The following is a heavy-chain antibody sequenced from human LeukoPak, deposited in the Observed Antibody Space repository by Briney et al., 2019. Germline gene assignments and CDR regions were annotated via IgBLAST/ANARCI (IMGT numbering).Heavy chain of an antibody. CDR3: ARAVTTGMYYFDY. CDR2: IHYSGSA. V-gene: IGHV4-59*01. D-gene: IGHD4-17*01. CDR1: GGSISSYY. Sequence: SETLSLICTVSGGSISSYYWSWIRQPPGKGLQWIGCIHYSGSANYNPSLKSRVTVSEDTSKNQFSLKLISVTAADTAVYYCARAVTTGMYYFDYWGQGTLVTVSS. J-gene: IGHJ4*02.